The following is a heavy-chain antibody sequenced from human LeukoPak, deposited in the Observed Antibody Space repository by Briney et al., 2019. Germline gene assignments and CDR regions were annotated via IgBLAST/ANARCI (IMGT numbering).Heavy chain of an antibody. CDR2: ISGSGGST. D-gene: IGHD3-10*01. Sequence: GGSLRLSCAASGFTFSNYAMSWVRQAPGKGLEWVSAISGSGGSTYYADSVKGRFTISRDNSKNTLYLQMNSLRAEDTAVYYCAKDPYYYGSRWFDPWGQGTLVTVSS. V-gene: IGHV3-23*01. J-gene: IGHJ5*02. CDR1: GFTFSNYA. CDR3: AKDPYYYGSRWFDP.